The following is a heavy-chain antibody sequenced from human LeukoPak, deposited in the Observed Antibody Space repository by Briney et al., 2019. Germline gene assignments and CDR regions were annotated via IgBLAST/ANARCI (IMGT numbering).Heavy chain of an antibody. V-gene: IGHV3-38-3*01. Sequence: GGSLRLSCAASGFTVSSNEMSWVRQAPGKGLEWVSSTSGGSTYYADSVKGRFTISRDNSKNTLYLQVTSLRAEDTAVYYCAKDASLRYFDWLLYFQHWGQGTLVTVSS. CDR2: TSGGST. CDR1: GFTVSSNE. D-gene: IGHD3-9*01. CDR3: AKDASLRYFDWLLYFQH. J-gene: IGHJ1*01.